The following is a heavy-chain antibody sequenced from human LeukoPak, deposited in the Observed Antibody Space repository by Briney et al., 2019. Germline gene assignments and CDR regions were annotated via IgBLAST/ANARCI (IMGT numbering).Heavy chain of an antibody. J-gene: IGHJ4*02. CDR1: GFTFSSYE. Sequence: GGSLRLSCAASGFTFSSYEMNWVRQAPGKGLEWVSYIGSSGSTIYYADSVKGRFTISRDNAKNSLYLQMNSLRAEDTAVYYCASWEMATTTGFDYWGQGTLVTVSS. V-gene: IGHV3-48*03. CDR2: IGSSGSTI. D-gene: IGHD5-24*01. CDR3: ASWEMATTTGFDY.